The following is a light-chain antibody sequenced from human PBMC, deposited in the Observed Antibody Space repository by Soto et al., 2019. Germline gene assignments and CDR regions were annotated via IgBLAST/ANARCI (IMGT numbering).Light chain of an antibody. Sequence: QLVLTQPPSVSGAPGQRVTISCTGSSSNIGAGYDVHWYQQLPGTAPKLLIYGNSNRPSGVPDRFSGPKSGTSASLAITGLQAEDEADYYCQSYDSSLSGGVFGGGTQLTVL. J-gene: IGLJ2*01. CDR1: SSNIGAGYD. CDR2: GNS. CDR3: QSYDSSLSGGV. V-gene: IGLV1-40*01.